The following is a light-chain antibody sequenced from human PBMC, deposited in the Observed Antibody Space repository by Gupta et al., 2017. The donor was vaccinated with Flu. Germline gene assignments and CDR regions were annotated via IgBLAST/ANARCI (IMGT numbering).Light chain of an antibody. Sequence: PSSVSASVGDTVTISCRASRDIGGWLAWYQQKPGKPPKLLIYAASRVQTGVPSRISGRGSATXFSLIIXRLQSDDSATYRCLQADSLPYTFGXGPKVEVK. CDR2: AAS. CDR3: LQADSLPYT. J-gene: IGKJ2*01. CDR1: RDIGGW. V-gene: IGKV1-12*01.